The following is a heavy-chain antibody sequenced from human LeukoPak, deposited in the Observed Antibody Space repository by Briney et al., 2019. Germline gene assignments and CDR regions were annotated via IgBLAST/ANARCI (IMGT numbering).Heavy chain of an antibody. CDR1: GFTFNSYA. CDR3: ARQDYERGGRAFDI. Sequence: GGSLRLSCAASGFTFNSYAMSWVRQAPGKGLEWVSAISPGGSDTYYADSVRGRFTISRDNSKNTLYLQMSSLRAEDSAVYYCARQDYERGGRAFDIWGQGTMVTVSS. CDR2: ISPGGSDT. J-gene: IGHJ3*02. V-gene: IGHV3-23*01. D-gene: IGHD2-15*01.